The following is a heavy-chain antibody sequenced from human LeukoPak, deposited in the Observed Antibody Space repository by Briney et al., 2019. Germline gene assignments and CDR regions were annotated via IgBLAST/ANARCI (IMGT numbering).Heavy chain of an antibody. V-gene: IGHV1-2*02. J-gene: IGHJ4*02. D-gene: IGHD3-10*01. CDR2: IDANSGGT. Sequence: ASVKVSCKASVYTLSGYYIHLVRQAPGQGLEWMGWIDANSGGTNYAQKFQGRVTMNRATSISTAYMELSRLRSDDTAVYYCATVGFRDNFDYWGQGTLVTVSS. CDR1: VYTLSGYY. CDR3: ATVGFRDNFDY.